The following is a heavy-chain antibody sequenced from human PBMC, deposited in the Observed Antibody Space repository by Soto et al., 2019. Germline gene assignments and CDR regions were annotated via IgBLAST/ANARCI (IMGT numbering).Heavy chain of an antibody. D-gene: IGHD1-26*01. Sequence: EVQLVESGGGLVQPGGSLRLSCAVSGFTFSTYSMNWVRQAPGKGLEWVSDISSSSSSIYYADSVKGRFTISRDNAKNSLYLQMNSLRDEDTAVYYCSRGAYSGNSLFDSWGQGTLVTVSS. V-gene: IGHV3-48*02. J-gene: IGHJ4*02. CDR3: SRGAYSGNSLFDS. CDR1: GFTFSTYS. CDR2: ISSSSSSI.